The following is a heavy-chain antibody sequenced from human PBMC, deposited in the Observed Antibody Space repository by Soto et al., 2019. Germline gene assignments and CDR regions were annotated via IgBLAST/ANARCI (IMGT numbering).Heavy chain of an antibody. V-gene: IGHV3-23*01. CDR2: ISSSGRQT. CDR1: GFTFSNHA. CDR3: AKDRTTFGVINQYFFDS. J-gene: IGHJ4*02. D-gene: IGHD3-3*01. Sequence: EVQLLESGGTLVQLGGSLRLSCAASGFTFSNHAMSWVRQAPGKGLEWVSAISSSGRQTYYADSVRGRFTILRDNSKNALFLQMSSLRAGDTDVYYCAKDRTTFGVINQYFFDSWGQGTLVAVSS.